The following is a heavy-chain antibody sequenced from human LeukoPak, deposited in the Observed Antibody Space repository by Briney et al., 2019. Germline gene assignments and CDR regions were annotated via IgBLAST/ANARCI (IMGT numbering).Heavy chain of an antibody. Sequence: SETLSLTCTVSGGSVSSGSYCWSWIRQPPGKGLEWIANMYYSGSTNYNPSLKSRVTISVNTSKNQFSLRLSSVTAADTAVYYCARDIYGYSDYWGQGTLVTVSS. V-gene: IGHV4-61*01. J-gene: IGHJ4*02. CDR1: GGSVSSGSYC. CDR2: MYYSGST. CDR3: ARDIYGYSDY. D-gene: IGHD5-18*01.